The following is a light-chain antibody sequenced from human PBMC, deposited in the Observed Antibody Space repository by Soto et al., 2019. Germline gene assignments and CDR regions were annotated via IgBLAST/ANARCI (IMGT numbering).Light chain of an antibody. Sequence: DIQMTQSPSSLSASVGDRVTITCRASQGIGSYLAWYQQKPGKAPNLLIYAASTLQSGVPSRFSGSGSGTDFTLTISSLQPDDFATYYCQQYNSYSQTFGQGTKV. CDR1: QGIGSY. V-gene: IGKV1-9*01. J-gene: IGKJ1*01. CDR2: AAS. CDR3: QQYNSYSQT.